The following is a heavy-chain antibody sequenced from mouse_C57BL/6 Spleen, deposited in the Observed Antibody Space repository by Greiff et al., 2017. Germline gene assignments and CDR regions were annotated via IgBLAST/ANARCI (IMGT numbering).Heavy chain of an antibody. D-gene: IGHD1-1*01. Sequence: EVKLQESGPGLVKPSQSLSLTCSVTGYSITSGYYWNWIRQFPGNKLEWMGYISYDGSNNYNPSLKNRISITRDTSKNQFFLKLNSVTTEDTATYYCARVRDYYGSSYGYFDYWGQGTTLTVSS. CDR1: GYSITSGYY. J-gene: IGHJ2*01. V-gene: IGHV3-6*01. CDR2: ISYDGSN. CDR3: ARVRDYYGSSYGYFDY.